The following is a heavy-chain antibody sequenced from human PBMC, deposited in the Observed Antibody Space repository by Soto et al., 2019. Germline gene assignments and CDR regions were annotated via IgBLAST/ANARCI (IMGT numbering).Heavy chain of an antibody. J-gene: IGHJ5*02. V-gene: IGHV2-26*04. CDR3: ASTYSTSWYWFDP. CDR2: IFSNDEK. Sequence: QVTVKESGPVLVKPTETLTLTCTVSGFSLSNAGLGVSWIRQPPGKALEWLAHIFSNDEKSYSTSLKSRLTISKDTSKSKVVLTTTNMDPVDTATYYCASTYSTSWYWFDPWGQGTLVTVSS. CDR1: GFSLSNAGLG. D-gene: IGHD6-13*01.